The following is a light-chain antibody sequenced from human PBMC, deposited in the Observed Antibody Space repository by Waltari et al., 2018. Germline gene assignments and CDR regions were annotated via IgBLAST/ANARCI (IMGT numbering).Light chain of an antibody. CDR3: QQYDRYSSWT. CDR2: KAS. V-gene: IGKV1-5*03. J-gene: IGKJ1*01. Sequence: DFQMTQSPSTLSASVGDRVTITCRASQRISSWLAWYQQKPGQAPKLLIYKASTLQSGVPSRFSGNGSETEFPLTISSLQPDDFATYYCQQYDRYSSWTFGQGTKVDIK. CDR1: QRISSW.